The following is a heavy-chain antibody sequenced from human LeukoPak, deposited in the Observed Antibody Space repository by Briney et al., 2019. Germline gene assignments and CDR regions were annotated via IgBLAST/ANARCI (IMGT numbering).Heavy chain of an antibody. Sequence: GGSLRLSCAASGFTFSSYSMNWVRQAPGKGLDWVSSISSSSSYIYYADSVKGRFTISRDNAKNSLYLQMNSLRAEDTAVYYCARGRHYDIYFDYWGQGTLVTVSS. CDR2: ISSSSSYI. V-gene: IGHV3-21*01. CDR1: GFTFSSYS. CDR3: ARGRHYDIYFDY. D-gene: IGHD3-9*01. J-gene: IGHJ4*02.